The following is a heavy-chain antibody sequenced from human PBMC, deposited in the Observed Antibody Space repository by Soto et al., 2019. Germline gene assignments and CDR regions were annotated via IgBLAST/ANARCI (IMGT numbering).Heavy chain of an antibody. CDR1: GYTFTGYY. CDR3: ARLTGHTIFGVVIIPY. D-gene: IGHD3-3*01. CDR2: INPNSGGT. J-gene: IGHJ4*02. V-gene: IGHV1-2*02. Sequence: ASVKVSCKASGYTFTGYYMRWVRQAPGQGLEWMGWINPNSGGTNYAQKFQGRVTMTRDTSISTAYMELSRLRSDDTAVYYCARLTGHTIFGVVIIPYWGQGTLVTVSS.